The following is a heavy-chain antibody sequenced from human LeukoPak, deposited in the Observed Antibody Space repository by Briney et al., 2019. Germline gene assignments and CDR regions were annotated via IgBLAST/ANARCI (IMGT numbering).Heavy chain of an antibody. D-gene: IGHD6-13*01. CDR3: TREAAAGIDY. V-gene: IGHV3-7*01. J-gene: IGHJ4*02. CDR1: GFTFSTYW. Sequence: GGSLRLSCEASGFTFSTYWMSWVRQAPGKGLEWVANIKQDGSEKYYLDTVKGRFTISRDNAKNSLYLQMNSLRAEDTAVYFCTREAAAGIDYWGQGTLVTVSS. CDR2: IKQDGSEK.